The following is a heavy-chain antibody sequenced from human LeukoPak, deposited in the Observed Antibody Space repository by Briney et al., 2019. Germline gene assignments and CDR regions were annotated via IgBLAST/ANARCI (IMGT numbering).Heavy chain of an antibody. CDR1: GGAFSSYA. Sequence: SVKVSCKASGGAFSSYAISWVRQAPRQGLEWMGGIIPIFGTANYAQKFQGRVTITADESTSTAYMELSSLRSEDTAVYYCASHSGSYLAVHAFDIWGQGTMVTVSS. CDR2: IIPIFGTA. D-gene: IGHD1-26*01. J-gene: IGHJ3*02. CDR3: ASHSGSYLAVHAFDI. V-gene: IGHV1-69*13.